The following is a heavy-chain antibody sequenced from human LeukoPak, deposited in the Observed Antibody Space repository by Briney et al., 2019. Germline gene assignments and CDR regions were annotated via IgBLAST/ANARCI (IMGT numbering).Heavy chain of an antibody. Sequence: GASVKVSCKASGGTFSSYAISWVRQAPGQGLEWMGGIIPIFGTANYAQKFQGRVTITADKSTSTAYMELSSLRSEDTAVYYCARDRLSSGWYEGAFDIWGQGTMVTVSS. CDR2: IIPIFGTA. CDR1: GGTFSSYA. V-gene: IGHV1-69*06. J-gene: IGHJ3*02. D-gene: IGHD6-19*01. CDR3: ARDRLSSGWYEGAFDI.